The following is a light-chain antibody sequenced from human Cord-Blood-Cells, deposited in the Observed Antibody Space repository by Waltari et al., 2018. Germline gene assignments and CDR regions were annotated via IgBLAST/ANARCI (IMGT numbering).Light chain of an antibody. CDR2: RNN. Sequence: QSVLTQPPSASGTPGQRVTISCSGSSSNIGGNTVTWYQQLPGTAPKLLIYRNNQRPSGVPDRFSGSKSGTSASLAISGLQAEDEADYYCAAWDDSLNGWVFGGGTKLTVL. CDR1: SSNIGGNT. V-gene: IGLV1-44*01. J-gene: IGLJ3*02. CDR3: AAWDDSLNGWV.